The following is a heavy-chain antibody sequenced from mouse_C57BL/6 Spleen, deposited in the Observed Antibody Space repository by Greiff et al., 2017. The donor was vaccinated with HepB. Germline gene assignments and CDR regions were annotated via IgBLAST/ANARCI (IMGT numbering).Heavy chain of an antibody. J-gene: IGHJ3*01. CDR2: INPYNGGT. CDR1: GYTFTDYY. Sequence: VQLQQSGPVLVKPGASVKMSCKASGYTFTDYYMNWVKQSHGKSLEWIGVINPYNGGTSYNQKFKGKATLTVDKSSSTAYMELNSLTSEDSAVYYCARSRTTVVATPFAYWGQGTLVTVSA. V-gene: IGHV1-19*01. D-gene: IGHD1-1*01. CDR3: ARSRTTVVATPFAY.